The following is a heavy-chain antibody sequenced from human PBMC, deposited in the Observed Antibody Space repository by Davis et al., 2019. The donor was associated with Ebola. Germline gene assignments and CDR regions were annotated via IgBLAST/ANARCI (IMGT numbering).Heavy chain of an antibody. D-gene: IGHD6-19*01. V-gene: IGHV3-48*02. Sequence: GGSLRLSCAASGFSFTFYSMNCVRQAPGKGLEWVAYISGGYTYYAESVKGRFTISRDSAKDSLYLHMDSLRDDDTAVYYCARVPWLVTFDYWGQGTLVTVSS. J-gene: IGHJ4*02. CDR2: ISGGYT. CDR1: GFSFTFYS. CDR3: ARVPWLVTFDY.